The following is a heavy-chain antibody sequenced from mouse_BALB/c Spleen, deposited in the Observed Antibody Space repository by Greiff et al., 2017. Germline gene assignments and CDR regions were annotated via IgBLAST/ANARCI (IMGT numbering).Heavy chain of an antibody. D-gene: IGHD1-1*01. CDR1: GFSLTGYG. J-gene: IGHJ4*01. CDR3: ARVDYYGSNAMDY. Sequence: VQRVESGPGLVAPSQSLSITCTVSGFSLTGYGVNWVRQPPGKGLEWLGMIWGDGSTDYNSALKSRLSISKDNSKSQVFLKMNSLQTDDTARYYCARVDYYGSNAMDYWGQGTSVTVSS. CDR2: IWGDGST. V-gene: IGHV2-6-7*01.